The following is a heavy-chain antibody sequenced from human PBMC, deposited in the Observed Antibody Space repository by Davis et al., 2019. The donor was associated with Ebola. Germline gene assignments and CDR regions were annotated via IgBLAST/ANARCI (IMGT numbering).Heavy chain of an antibody. J-gene: IGHJ4*02. CDR2: ISYDGSNK. CDR1: GFTFSSYA. D-gene: IGHD3-3*01. Sequence: GESLKISCAASGFTFSSYAMHWVRQAPGKGLEWVAVISYDGSNKYYADSVKGRFTISRDNSKNTLYLQMNSLRAEDTAVYYCAKGGSIFGVVNRFDYWGQGTLVTVSS. V-gene: IGHV3-30-3*01. CDR3: AKGGSIFGVVNRFDY.